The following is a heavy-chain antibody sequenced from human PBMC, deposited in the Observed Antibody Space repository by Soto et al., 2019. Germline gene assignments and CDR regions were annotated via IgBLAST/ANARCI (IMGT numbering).Heavy chain of an antibody. D-gene: IGHD3-16*01. CDR3: ARVGGINRFDP. Sequence: TSETLSLTCTVSGGSISSSSFHWGWIRQPPGKGLEWIGSIYYSGSTYYNPSLKSRVTISVDTSKNQFSLKLSSVTAADTAVYYCARVGGINRFDPWGQGTQVTVSS. CDR2: IYYSGST. J-gene: IGHJ5*02. CDR1: GGSISSSSFH. V-gene: IGHV4-39*07.